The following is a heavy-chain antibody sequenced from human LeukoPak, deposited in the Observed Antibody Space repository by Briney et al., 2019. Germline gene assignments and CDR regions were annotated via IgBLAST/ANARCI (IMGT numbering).Heavy chain of an antibody. J-gene: IGHJ4*02. CDR1: GFTFSNAW. V-gene: IGHV3-15*01. CDR3: TRDHRDDWNPGYYFDY. D-gene: IGHD1-1*01. Sequence: PGGSLRLSCTASGFTFSNAWMNWVRQAPGKGLEWVGRIKTKGEGETTGFAAPVKGRFTMSRDDSKNTLYLQMNSLKTEDTAVYYCTRDHRDDWNPGYYFDYWGQGTLVTVSS. CDR2: IKTKGEGETT.